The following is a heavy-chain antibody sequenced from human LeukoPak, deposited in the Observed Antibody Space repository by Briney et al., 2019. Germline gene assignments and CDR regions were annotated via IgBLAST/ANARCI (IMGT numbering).Heavy chain of an antibody. CDR3: ARGGPGGPHYYYGMDV. J-gene: IGHJ6*02. CDR2: ISQGGTT. CDR1: GGSFSSYK. V-gene: IGHV4-34*01. D-gene: IGHD1-14*01. Sequence: SETLSLTCAVSGGSFSSYKLTWIRQPPGKGLEWIGEISQGGTTNYNPSLKSRVTISPDTSKSQVSLNLTSVTAADTAVYYCARGGPGGPHYYYGMDVWGQGTTVTVSS.